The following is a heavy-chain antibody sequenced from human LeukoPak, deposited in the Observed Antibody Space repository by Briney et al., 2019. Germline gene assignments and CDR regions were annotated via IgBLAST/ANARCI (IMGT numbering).Heavy chain of an antibody. CDR2: IKSKTDGGTT. D-gene: IGHD2-2*01. V-gene: IGHV3-15*01. Sequence: GGSLRLSCAASGFTFSNAWMSWVRQAPGKGLEWVGRIKSKTDGGTTDYAAPVKGRFTISRDDSKNTLYLQMNSLKTEDTAVYYCARGGVVVPAAVDYWGQGTLVTVSS. CDR1: GFTFSNAW. J-gene: IGHJ4*02. CDR3: ARGGVVVPAAVDY.